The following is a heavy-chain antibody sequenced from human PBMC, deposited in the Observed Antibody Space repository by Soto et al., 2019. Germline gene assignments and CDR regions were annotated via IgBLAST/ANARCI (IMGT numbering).Heavy chain of an antibody. J-gene: IGHJ4*02. V-gene: IGHV4-34*01. CDR3: ARGGDCSGGSCYLSPFDY. D-gene: IGHD2-15*01. CDR1: GGSFSGYY. Sequence: QVQLQQWGAGLLKPSETLSLTCAVYGGSFSGYYWSWIRQPPGQGLEWIGEINHSGSTNYNPSLKSRVTISLDTSKNQFSLKLSSVTAADTAVYYCARGGDCSGGSCYLSPFDYWGQGTLVTVSS. CDR2: INHSGST.